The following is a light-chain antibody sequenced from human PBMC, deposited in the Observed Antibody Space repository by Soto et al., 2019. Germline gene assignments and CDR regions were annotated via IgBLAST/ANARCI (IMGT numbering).Light chain of an antibody. CDR1: RTLGFY. J-gene: IGKJ4*01. CDR2: TAS. CDR3: QRNLSSPIT. Sequence: IPMAPSPSSLSASLGDRVTITCRASRTLGFYLTWYQQKPGRAPQLLIYTASNLQTGVPSRFMGIGSGTEFTLTISSLQTEDFATYYCQRNLSSPITFGGGTKV. V-gene: IGKV1-39*01.